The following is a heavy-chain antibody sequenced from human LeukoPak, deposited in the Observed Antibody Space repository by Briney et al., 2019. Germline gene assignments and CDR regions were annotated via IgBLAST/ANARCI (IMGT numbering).Heavy chain of an antibody. Sequence: GASVKVSCEASGYTFTSYGISWVRQAPGQGLEWMGWISAYNGNTNYAQKLQGRVTMTTDTSTSTAYMELRSLRSDDTAVYYCARGTRRGIAAAGAIFDYWGQGTLVTVSS. V-gene: IGHV1-18*01. D-gene: IGHD6-13*01. J-gene: IGHJ4*02. CDR2: ISAYNGNT. CDR3: ARGTRRGIAAAGAIFDY. CDR1: GYTFTSYG.